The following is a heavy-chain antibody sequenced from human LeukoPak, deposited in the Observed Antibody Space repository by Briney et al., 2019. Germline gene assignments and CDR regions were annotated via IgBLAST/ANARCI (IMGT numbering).Heavy chain of an antibody. CDR3: ARDWKYTIFGPGYLAEDYYYMDV. Sequence: SETLSLTCAVYGGSFSGYYWSWIRQPPGKGLGWIGEINHSGSTNYNPSLKSRVTISVDTSKNQFSLKLSSVTAADTAVYYCARDWKYTIFGPGYLAEDYYYMDVWGKGTTVTVSS. CDR2: INHSGST. V-gene: IGHV4-34*01. J-gene: IGHJ6*03. D-gene: IGHD3-3*01. CDR1: GGSFSGYY.